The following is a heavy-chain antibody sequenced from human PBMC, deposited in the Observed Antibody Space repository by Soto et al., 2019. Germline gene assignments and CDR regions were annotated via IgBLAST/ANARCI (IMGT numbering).Heavy chain of an antibody. Sequence: QVQLVQSGAEVKKPGSSVKVSCKAPGGTFSSYAISWVRQAPGQGLEWMGGIIPIFGTANYAQKFQGRVTITADEYTSTGYMELSSLRSEDTAVYYCARSQGGSSSLDIYYYYYYGMDVWGQGTRVTVSS. D-gene: IGHD2-15*01. V-gene: IGHV1-69*01. CDR3: ARSQGGSSSLDIYYYYYYGMDV. J-gene: IGHJ6*02. CDR2: IIPIFGTA. CDR1: GGTFSSYA.